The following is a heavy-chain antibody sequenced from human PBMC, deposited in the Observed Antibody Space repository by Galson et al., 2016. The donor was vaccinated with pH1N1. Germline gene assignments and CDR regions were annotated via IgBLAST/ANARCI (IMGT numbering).Heavy chain of an antibody. V-gene: IGHV1-69*13. CDR1: GGTFSSFG. CDR3: ARSPGYMVTALDN. D-gene: IGHD2-21*02. Sequence: SVKVSCKASGGTFSSFGISWVRQAPGQGLEWMGGIIGMFAKTNYAQKFQGRVTITADELTSTAYMDLRSLTSGDTAVYYCARSPGYMVTALDNWGHGTLVTVSS. CDR2: IIGMFAKT. J-gene: IGHJ4*01.